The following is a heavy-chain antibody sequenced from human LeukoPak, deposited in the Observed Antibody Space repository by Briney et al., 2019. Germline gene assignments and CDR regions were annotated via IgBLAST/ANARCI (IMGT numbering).Heavy chain of an antibody. J-gene: IGHJ4*02. CDR3: ARNPDGYNFFRPEFDY. Sequence: PVKVSCKASGGTFSSYAISWVRQAPGQGLEWMGGIIPIFGTANYAQKFQGRVTITADESTSTAYMELSSLRSEDTAVYYCARNPDGYNFFRPEFDYWGQGTLVTVSS. CDR2: IIPIFGTA. V-gene: IGHV1-69*13. D-gene: IGHD5-24*01. CDR1: GGTFSSYA.